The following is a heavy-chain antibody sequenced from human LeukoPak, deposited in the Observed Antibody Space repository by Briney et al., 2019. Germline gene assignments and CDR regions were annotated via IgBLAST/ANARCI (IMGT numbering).Heavy chain of an antibody. J-gene: IGHJ5*02. CDR3: ASSRAGTLKVHNWFDP. CDR1: GYSISSYW. CDR2: IDPTDSYT. Sequence: GESLKISCKGSGYSISSYWISWVRQMPGKGLEWVGRIDPTDSYTDYSPSFQGHVTISVDRSISTAYLQWSSLKASDTAMYFCASSRAGTLKVHNWFDPWGQGSLVTVSS. V-gene: IGHV5-10-1*01. D-gene: IGHD6-19*01.